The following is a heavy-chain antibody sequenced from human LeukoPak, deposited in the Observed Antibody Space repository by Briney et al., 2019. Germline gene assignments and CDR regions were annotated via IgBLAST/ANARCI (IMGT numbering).Heavy chain of an antibody. CDR3: ARGAPSRTRPTPFDY. Sequence: SETLSLTCAVYGGPFSGYYWSWIRQPPGKGLEWIGEINHSGSTNYNPSLKSRVTISVDTSKNRFSLKLSSVTAADTAVYYCARGAPSRTRPTPFDYWGQGTLVTVSS. CDR2: INHSGST. J-gene: IGHJ4*02. V-gene: IGHV4-34*01. D-gene: IGHD1-14*01. CDR1: GGPFSGYY.